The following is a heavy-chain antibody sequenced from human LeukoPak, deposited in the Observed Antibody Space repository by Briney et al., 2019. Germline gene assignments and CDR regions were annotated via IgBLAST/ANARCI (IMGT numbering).Heavy chain of an antibody. D-gene: IGHD5-12*01. CDR2: INSDGSNT. CDR3: ARDWYIVATMPDHMDV. V-gene: IGHV3-74*01. CDR1: GFTFSSYW. Sequence: PGGSLRLSCAASGFTFSSYWMHWVRQAPGKGLVWVSRINSDGSNTSYADSVKGRFTISRDNAKNSLYLQMNSLRAEDTAVYYCARDWYIVATMPDHMDVWGKGTTVTVSS. J-gene: IGHJ6*03.